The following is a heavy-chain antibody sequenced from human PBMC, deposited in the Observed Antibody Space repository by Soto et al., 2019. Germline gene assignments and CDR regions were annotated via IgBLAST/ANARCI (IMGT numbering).Heavy chain of an antibody. CDR3: ARGPAVADRYYYYGMDV. CDR2: IDSAGTT. Sequence: SETLSLTCVVSGGSISSLYWSWIRQPAGKGLEWIGRIDSAGTTDYNPSLKSRVTMSVDTSNNQVSLKLSSVTAADTAVYYCARGPAVADRYYYYGMDVWGQGTTVTVSS. V-gene: IGHV4-4*07. J-gene: IGHJ6*02. CDR1: GGSISSLY. D-gene: IGHD6-19*01.